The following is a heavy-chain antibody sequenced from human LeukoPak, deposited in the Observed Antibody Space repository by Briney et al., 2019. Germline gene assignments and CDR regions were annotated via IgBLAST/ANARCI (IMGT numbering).Heavy chain of an antibody. CDR3: ARITYYSDSSSSYYHFDC. J-gene: IGHJ4*02. V-gene: IGHV3-74*01. D-gene: IGHD3-22*01. CDR2: IDRDGSST. Sequence: GGSLRLSCAASGFTFNSYWMHWVRQAPGQGLVWVSRIDRDGSSTSYADSVKGRFTVSRDNAKNTVYLQMNSLRAEDTAVYYRARITYYSDSSSSYYHFDCWGQGTLVTVSS. CDR1: GFTFNSYW.